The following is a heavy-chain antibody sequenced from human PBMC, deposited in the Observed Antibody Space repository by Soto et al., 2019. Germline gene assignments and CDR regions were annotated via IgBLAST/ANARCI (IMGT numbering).Heavy chain of an antibody. Sequence: GASVKVSCKASGYTFTSYDINWVRQATGQGLEWMGWMNPNSGNTGYAQKFQGRVTMTRNTSISTAYMELSSLRSEDTAVYYCARVDFWSGYYGYYYGMDVWGQGTTVTVSS. CDR1: GYTFTSYD. CDR2: MNPNSGNT. J-gene: IGHJ6*02. V-gene: IGHV1-8*01. CDR3: ARVDFWSGYYGYYYGMDV. D-gene: IGHD3-3*01.